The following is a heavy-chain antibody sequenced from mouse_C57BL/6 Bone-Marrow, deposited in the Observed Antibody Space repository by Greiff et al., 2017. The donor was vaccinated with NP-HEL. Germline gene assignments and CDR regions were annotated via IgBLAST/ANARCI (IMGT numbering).Heavy chain of an antibody. CDR1: GYAFTNYL. V-gene: IGHV1-54*01. D-gene: IGHD1-1*01. CDR3: ARGYYGSSPYYAMDY. J-gene: IGHJ4*01. Sequence: QVQLQQSGAELVRPGTSVKVSCKASGYAFTNYLIEWVKQRPGQGLEWIGVINPGSGGTTYNEKFKGKATLTADKSSSTAYMQLSSLTSEDSAVYFGARGYYGSSPYYAMDYWGQGTSVTVSS. CDR2: INPGSGGT.